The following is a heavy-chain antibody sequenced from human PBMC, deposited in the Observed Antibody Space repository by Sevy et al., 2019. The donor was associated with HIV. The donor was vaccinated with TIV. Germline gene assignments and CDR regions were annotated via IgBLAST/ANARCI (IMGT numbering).Heavy chain of an antibody. CDR2: INTNTGNP. V-gene: IGHV7-4-1*02. CDR3: ARDVAAAGTYYFDY. D-gene: IGHD6-13*01. J-gene: IGHJ4*02. Sequence: ASVKVSCKASGYTFTSYAMNWVRQAPGQGLEWMGWINTNTGNPTYAQGFTGRFVFSLDTSVSTAYLQISSLKAEDTAVYYCARDVAAAGTYYFDYWGQGTLVTVCS. CDR1: GYTFTSYA.